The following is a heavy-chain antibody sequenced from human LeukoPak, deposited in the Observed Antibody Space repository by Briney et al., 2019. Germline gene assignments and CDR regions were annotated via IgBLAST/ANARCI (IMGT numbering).Heavy chain of an antibody. J-gene: IGHJ6*03. Sequence: ASVKVSCKASGYTSTGYYMHWVRQAPGQGLEWMGWINPNSGGTNYAQKFQGRVTMTRDTSISTAYMELSRLRSDDTAVYYCARDAYYYYYYMDVWGEGTTVTVSS. CDR1: GYTSTGYY. CDR2: INPNSGGT. CDR3: ARDAYYYYYYMDV. V-gene: IGHV1-2*02.